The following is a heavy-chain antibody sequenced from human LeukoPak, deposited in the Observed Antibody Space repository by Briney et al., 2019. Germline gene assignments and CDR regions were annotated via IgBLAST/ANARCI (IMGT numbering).Heavy chain of an antibody. CDR3: ARVAYYDSSVYSFDY. CDR1: GYTFTSYY. J-gene: IGHJ4*02. V-gene: IGHV1-46*01. CDR2: INPSDGST. D-gene: IGHD3-22*01. Sequence: GASVKVSCKATGYTFTSYYIHWVRQAPGQGLEWMGIINPSDGSTSYAQNFQGRVTMTRDTSMSTLYMELSSLRSEDTAVYFCARVAYYDSSVYSFDYWGQGTLVTVSS.